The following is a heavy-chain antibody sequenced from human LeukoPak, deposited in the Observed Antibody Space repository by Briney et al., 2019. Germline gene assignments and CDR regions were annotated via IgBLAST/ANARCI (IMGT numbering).Heavy chain of an antibody. J-gene: IGHJ6*02. V-gene: IGHV4-59*08. CDR3: ARHQSTLGVVSGGMDV. CDR1: GGSISGYY. Sequence: SETLSLTCTVSGGSISGYYWSWIRQPPGKGLEWIGFIYYSESTNYNPSLKSRVTISADTSKNQFSLNLSSVTAADTAVYYCARHQSTLGVVSGGMDVWGQGTTVTVSS. CDR2: IYYSEST. D-gene: IGHD2/OR15-2a*01.